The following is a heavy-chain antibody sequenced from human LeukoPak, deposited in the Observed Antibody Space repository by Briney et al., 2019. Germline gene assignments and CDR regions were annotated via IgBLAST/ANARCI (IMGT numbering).Heavy chain of an antibody. Sequence: SETLSLTCTVSGGSISSYYWSWIRQPPGKGLEWIGYIYYSGSTNYNPSLKSRVTISVDTSKNQFSLKLSSVTAADTAVYYCASWVYGSGSYYTYYFDYWGQGTLVTVSS. J-gene: IGHJ4*02. CDR3: ASWVYGSGSYYTYYFDY. D-gene: IGHD3-10*01. V-gene: IGHV4-59*08. CDR2: IYYSGST. CDR1: GGSISSYY.